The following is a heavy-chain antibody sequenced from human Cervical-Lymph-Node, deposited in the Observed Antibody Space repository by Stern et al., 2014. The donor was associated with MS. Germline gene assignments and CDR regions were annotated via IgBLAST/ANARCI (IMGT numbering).Heavy chain of an antibody. Sequence: EVQLVESGGGLVQPGRSLRLSCGASGFTFGDYGMHWVRQAPGSGLEWVSGISFNSRSIDYADSVRGRFTVSRDNAKNSLYLQMNSLTIEDTALYFCVRKPTWEFDYWGQGVLVTVSS. CDR3: VRKPTWEFDY. J-gene: IGHJ4*02. V-gene: IGHV3-9*01. CDR2: ISFNSRSI. D-gene: IGHD1-26*01. CDR1: GFTFGDYG.